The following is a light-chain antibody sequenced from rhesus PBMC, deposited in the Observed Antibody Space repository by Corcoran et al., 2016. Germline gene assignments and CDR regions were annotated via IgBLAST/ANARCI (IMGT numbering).Light chain of an antibody. Sequence: DIVMTQTPLSLSVTPGEPASISCRSSQSLLHSNGYTYLHWYLQKPGQSSQLLIYEVSNRASGVPDRFSGSGSGTDFTLKISRVEAEDVGVYYCEQTLQTPFTFGPGTKLDIK. CDR3: EQTLQTPFT. CDR2: EVS. CDR1: QSLLHSNGYTY. J-gene: IGKJ3*01. V-gene: IGKV2-78*01.